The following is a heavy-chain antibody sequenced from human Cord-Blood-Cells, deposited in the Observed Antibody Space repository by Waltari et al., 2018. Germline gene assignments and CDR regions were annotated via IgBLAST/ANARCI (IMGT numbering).Heavy chain of an antibody. CDR3: ARGPSGFWSGYYGSWWFDP. D-gene: IGHD3-3*01. Sequence: QVQLQQWGAGLLKPSETLSLTCAVYGGSFSGYYWSWIRQPPGKGLEWIGEINHSGSTNYHPSLKSRVTISVDTSKNQFSLKLSSVTAADTAVYYCARGPSGFWSGYYGSWWFDPWGQGTLVTVSS. CDR2: INHSGST. J-gene: IGHJ5*02. CDR1: GGSFSGYY. V-gene: IGHV4-34*01.